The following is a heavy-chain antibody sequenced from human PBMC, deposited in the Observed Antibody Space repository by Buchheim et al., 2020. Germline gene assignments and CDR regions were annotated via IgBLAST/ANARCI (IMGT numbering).Heavy chain of an antibody. V-gene: IGHV4-61*01. Sequence: HVRLQESGPGLVKPSETLSLTCPVSGGSVDSRTYHWTWIRQAPGKGLEWIGHIPYTGNTNYSPSLKCRPTISIDPPKNQLSLKLTSATAADTAVYYCARDRAGDYDIMTGTYFYGVDVWGQGTT. D-gene: IGHD3-9*01. J-gene: IGHJ6*02. CDR1: GGSVDSRTYH. CDR2: IPYTGNT. CDR3: ARDRAGDYDIMTGTYFYGVDV.